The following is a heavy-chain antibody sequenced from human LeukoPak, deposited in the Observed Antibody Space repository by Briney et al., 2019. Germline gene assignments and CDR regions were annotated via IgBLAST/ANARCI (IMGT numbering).Heavy chain of an antibody. D-gene: IGHD3-9*01. V-gene: IGHV4-59*01. Sequence: SETLSLTCSVSGDSIIGYYWSWIRQPPGKGLEWIGYIYYSGSTNYNPSLKSRVTISVDTSKNQFSLKLSSVTAADTAVYYCARVLGHYDILTGYYSSYFDYWGQGTLVTVSS. CDR1: GDSIIGYY. CDR3: ARVLGHYDILTGYYSSYFDY. CDR2: IYYSGST. J-gene: IGHJ4*02.